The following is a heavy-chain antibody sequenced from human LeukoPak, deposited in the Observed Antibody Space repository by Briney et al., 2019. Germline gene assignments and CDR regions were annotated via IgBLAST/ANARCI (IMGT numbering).Heavy chain of an antibody. Sequence: GGSLRLSCAASGFSFSDYSINWVRQAPGKGLEWVSSISSSSYYIYYEESVKGRFTISRDNAKNLVYLQMDSLRAEDTAVYYCARSERFDRSGYYYYDYWGQGTRVTVSS. J-gene: IGHJ4*02. CDR2: ISSSSYYI. CDR3: ARSERFDRSGYYYYDY. D-gene: IGHD3-22*01. CDR1: GFSFSDYS. V-gene: IGHV3-21*01.